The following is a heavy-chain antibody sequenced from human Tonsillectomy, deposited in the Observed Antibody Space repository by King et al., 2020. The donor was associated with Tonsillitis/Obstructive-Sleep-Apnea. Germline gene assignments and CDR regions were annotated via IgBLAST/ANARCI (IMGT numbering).Heavy chain of an antibody. D-gene: IGHD6-13*01. J-gene: IGHJ6*02. CDR3: ARRQDYSNWLGDGMDV. Sequence: VQLVESGAEVKKPGESLRISCKGSGYSFTSYWINWVRQMPGKGLEWMGRIDPSDSYTNYSPSFQGHVTISTDKSISTAYLQWSSLKASDTAMYYCARRQDYSNWLGDGMDVWGQGTTVTVSS. CDR2: IDPSDSYT. CDR1: GYSFTSYW. V-gene: IGHV5-10-1*03.